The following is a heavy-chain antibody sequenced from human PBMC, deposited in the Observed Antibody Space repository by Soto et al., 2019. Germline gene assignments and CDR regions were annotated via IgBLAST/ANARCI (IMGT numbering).Heavy chain of an antibody. D-gene: IGHD3-10*01. CDR2: INTANGNT. J-gene: IGHJ4*02. CDR1: GYTFAGHA. V-gene: IGHV1-3*04. Sequence: ASVKVSCKASGYTFAGHAIHWVRQAPGQRLEWMGRINTANGNTRYSQKFQDRVTITRDTSANTAYMELSSLRSEDTALYYCARERGGDYYGSGSYHDYWGQGTQVTVSS. CDR3: ARERGGDYYGSGSYHDY.